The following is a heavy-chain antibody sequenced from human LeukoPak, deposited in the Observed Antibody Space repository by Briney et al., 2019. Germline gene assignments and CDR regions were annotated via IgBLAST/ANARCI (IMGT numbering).Heavy chain of an antibody. Sequence: PGGSLRLSCVASGFTVSSNYMSWVRQAPGKGLEWVSLIYSGGSTYYADSVKGRFTISRDNSKNTLYLQMNSLRAEDTAVYYCASDLTGGFDPWGQGTLVTVSS. CDR3: ASDLTGGFDP. CDR1: GFTVSSNY. D-gene: IGHD3-16*01. J-gene: IGHJ5*02. V-gene: IGHV3-66*01. CDR2: IYSGGST.